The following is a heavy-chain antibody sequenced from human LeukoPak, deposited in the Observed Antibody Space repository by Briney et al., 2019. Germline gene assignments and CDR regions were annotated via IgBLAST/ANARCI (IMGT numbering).Heavy chain of an antibody. CDR1: GGTFSSYA. CDR2: IIPIFGTA. V-gene: IGHV1-69*06. J-gene: IGHJ4*02. Sequence: VASVKVSCKASGGTFSSYAISWVRQAPGQGLEWMGGIIPIFGTANYAQKFQGRVTITADKSTSTAYMELSSLRSEDTAVYYCASSNGYSSGWCLPITDYWGQGTLVTVSS. CDR3: ASSNGYSSGWCLPITDY. D-gene: IGHD6-19*01.